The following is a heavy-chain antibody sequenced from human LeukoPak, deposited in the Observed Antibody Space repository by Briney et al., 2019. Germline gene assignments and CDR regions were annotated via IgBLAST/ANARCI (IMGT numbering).Heavy chain of an antibody. V-gene: IGHV3-53*01. Sequence: GGSLRLSCVVFGVTASGNHMTWGREAPWRGLEWVSVLYSGGNTYYADSVKGRFTISRDSSKSTLYLQMNSLRAEDTAVYYCARGSAATGFDPWGQGTLVTVSS. D-gene: IGHD2-15*01. J-gene: IGHJ5*02. CDR3: ARGSAATGFDP. CDR1: GVTASGNH. CDR2: LYSGGNT.